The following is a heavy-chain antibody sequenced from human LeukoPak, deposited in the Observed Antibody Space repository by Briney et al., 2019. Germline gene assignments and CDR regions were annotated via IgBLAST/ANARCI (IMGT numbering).Heavy chain of an antibody. J-gene: IGHJ4*02. CDR3: ATEHWGPNS. V-gene: IGHV3-7*01. CDR1: GFTFSTYN. CDR2: IKGDGSDK. Sequence: GGSLRLSCAASGFTFSTYNMNWVRQAPGKGLEWLANIKGDGSDKNYVDSVKGRFTISRDNAKNSLFLQMSSLRGEDTALYYCATEHWGPNSWGQGTLVTVSS. D-gene: IGHD3-16*01.